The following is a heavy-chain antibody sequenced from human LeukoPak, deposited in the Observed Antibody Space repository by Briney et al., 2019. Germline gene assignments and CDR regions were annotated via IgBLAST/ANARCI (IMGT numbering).Heavy chain of an antibody. CDR3: AKDALWFGELLSHFDY. J-gene: IGHJ4*02. CDR1: GFPFSSYG. V-gene: IGHV3-30*18. CDR2: ISYDGSNK. D-gene: IGHD3-10*01. Sequence: GGSLRLSCAASGFPFSSYGMHWVRQAPGRGLEWVAVISYDGSNKYYADSVKGRFTISRDNSKNTLYLQMNSLRAEDTAVYYCAKDALWFGELLSHFDYWGQGTLVTVSS.